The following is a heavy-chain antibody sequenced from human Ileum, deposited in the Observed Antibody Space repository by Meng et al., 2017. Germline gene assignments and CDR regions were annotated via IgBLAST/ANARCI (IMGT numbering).Heavy chain of an antibody. V-gene: IGHV7-4-1*02. Sequence: QLCQSCSELKMPGASVKVSCQASGYTFTSYAINWVRQAPGQGLEGMGWINTNTGTPTYAQGFTGRFVFSLDTSVSTAYLQISSLQAEDTAVSYCARGDSYGYVGIDYWGQGTLVTVSS. D-gene: IGHD5-18*01. CDR3: ARGDSYGYVGIDY. J-gene: IGHJ4*02. CDR2: INTNTGTP. CDR1: GYTFTSYA.